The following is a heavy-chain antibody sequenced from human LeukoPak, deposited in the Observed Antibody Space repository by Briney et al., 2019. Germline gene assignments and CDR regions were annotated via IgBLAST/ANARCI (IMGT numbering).Heavy chain of an antibody. CDR3: AKASMVRGVIERLYFDY. CDR2: ISYDGSNK. Sequence: GGSLRLSCAASGFTLSSYWMHWVRQAPGKGLEWVAVISYDGSNKYYADSVKGRFTISRDNSKNTLYLQMNSLRAEDTAVYYCAKASMVRGVIERLYFDYWGQGTLVTVPS. V-gene: IGHV3-30*18. D-gene: IGHD3-10*01. CDR1: GFTLSSYW. J-gene: IGHJ4*02.